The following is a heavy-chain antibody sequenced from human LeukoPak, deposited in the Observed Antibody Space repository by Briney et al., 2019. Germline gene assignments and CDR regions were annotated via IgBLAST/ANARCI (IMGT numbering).Heavy chain of an antibody. Sequence: PGGSLRLSCAASGFTVITNYMSWVRQAPGKGLEWVSVIYIGGSTYYADSVKGRFTISRDNYKNTLYLQMNSLRAEDTAVYYCARGSSITGSREIWGQGTMVTVSS. D-gene: IGHD1-20*01. CDR2: IYIGGST. J-gene: IGHJ3*02. V-gene: IGHV3-53*01. CDR1: GFTVITNY. CDR3: ARGSSITGSREI.